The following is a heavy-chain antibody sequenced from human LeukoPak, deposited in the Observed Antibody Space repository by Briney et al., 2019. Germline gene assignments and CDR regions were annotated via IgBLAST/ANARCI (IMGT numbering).Heavy chain of an antibody. Sequence: PSETLSLXCTVSGGSISSSTYYWGWIRQPPGKGLEWIGSIYYSGSTYYNPSLKSRVTISVDTSKNQFSLKLSSVTAADTAVYYCARPRGSGYYPFDYWGQGTLVTVSS. J-gene: IGHJ4*02. CDR1: GGSISSSTYY. CDR3: ARPRGSGYYPFDY. D-gene: IGHD3-22*01. V-gene: IGHV4-39*01. CDR2: IYYSGST.